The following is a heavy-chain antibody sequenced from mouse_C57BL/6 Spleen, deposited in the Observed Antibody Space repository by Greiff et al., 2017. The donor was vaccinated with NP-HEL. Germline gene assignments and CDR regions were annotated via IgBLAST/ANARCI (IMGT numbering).Heavy chain of an antibody. CDR2: IYPRDGCT. CDR3: ARAWRGYDYDSYYFDY. D-gene: IGHD2-4*01. CDR1: GYTFTDHT. V-gene: IGHV1-78*01. J-gene: IGHJ2*01. Sequence: VQLLQSDAELVKPGASVKISCKVSGYTFTDHTIPWMKQRPDQGLEWIGSIYPRDGCTKYTEKFKGKATLTADKSSSTAYLQLKSLTSEDSAVYFCARAWRGYDYDSYYFDYWGQGTTLTVSS.